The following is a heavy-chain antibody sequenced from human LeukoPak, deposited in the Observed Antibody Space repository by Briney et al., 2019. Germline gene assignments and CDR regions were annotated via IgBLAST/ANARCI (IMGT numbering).Heavy chain of an antibody. Sequence: ASVKVSRKASGYTFTDYYMHWVRQAPGQGLEWMGWINPNSGGTNYAQKFQGRVTMTRDTSISTAYMELSSLRSDDTAVYYCAKVVPAADWGQGTLVTVSS. J-gene: IGHJ4*02. CDR3: AKVVPAAD. D-gene: IGHD2-2*01. CDR1: GYTFTDYY. V-gene: IGHV1-2*02. CDR2: INPNSGGT.